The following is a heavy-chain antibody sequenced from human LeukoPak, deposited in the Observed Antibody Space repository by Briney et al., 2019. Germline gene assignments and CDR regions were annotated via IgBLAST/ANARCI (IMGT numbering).Heavy chain of an antibody. CDR1: GNTLTEIY. V-gene: IGHV1-24*01. J-gene: IGHJ3*02. CDR2: FDREDGTT. D-gene: IGHD4-17*01. Sequence: EASVRVSCKVSGNTLTEIYIYWVRQAPGEGLEFMGGFDREDGTTLYAQKVQGRLTLTEDTSTNTAYMELNSLRYDDTAVYYCSTPSAQAPVTTWSAFNIWGQGTMVTVSS. CDR3: STPSAQAPVTTWSAFNI.